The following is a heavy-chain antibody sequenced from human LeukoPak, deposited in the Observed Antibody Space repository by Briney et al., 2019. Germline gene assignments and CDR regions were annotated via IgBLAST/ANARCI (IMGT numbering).Heavy chain of an antibody. CDR3: ARGYCSSTSCYAGDGFDP. J-gene: IGHJ5*02. Sequence: PSGTLTLTCVVSGGSISSSNWWSWVRQPPGKGLEWIGEIYHSGSTSYNPSLKRPVTISVDKSKNRFSLKLSSVTAADTAVYYCARGYCSSTSCYAGDGFDPWGQGTLVTVSS. CDR1: GGSISSSNW. V-gene: IGHV4-4*02. CDR2: IYHSGST. D-gene: IGHD2-2*01.